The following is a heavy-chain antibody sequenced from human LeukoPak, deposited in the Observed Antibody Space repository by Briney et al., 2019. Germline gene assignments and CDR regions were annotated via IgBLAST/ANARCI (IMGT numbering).Heavy chain of an antibody. J-gene: IGHJ4*02. CDR3: ARGGSATMRYFDY. Sequence: SVKVSCKASGGTFSSYAISWVRQAPGQGLEWMGGIIPIFGTASYAQKFQGRVTMTRDMSTSTVYMELSSLRSEDTAVYYCARGGSATMRYFDYWGQGTLVTVSS. CDR1: GGTFSSYA. V-gene: IGHV1-69*05. D-gene: IGHD5-24*01. CDR2: IIPIFGTA.